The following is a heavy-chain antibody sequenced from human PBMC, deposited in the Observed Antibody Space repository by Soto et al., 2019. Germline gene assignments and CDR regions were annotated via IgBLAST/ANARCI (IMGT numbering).Heavy chain of an antibody. CDR1: GFTFSTYA. CDR2: IWNDGSNK. J-gene: IGHJ4*02. CDR3: VRDRGYYFDY. D-gene: IGHD3-16*01. V-gene: IGHV3-33*01. Sequence: QVQLVESGGGVVQPGRSLRLSCAASGFTFSTYAMHWVRQAPGNGLEWVAVIWNDGSNKYYADSVKGRFTISRDNSKNTQYLQMNSLRAEDTAVYYCVRDRGYYFDYWVQGNLVTVSS.